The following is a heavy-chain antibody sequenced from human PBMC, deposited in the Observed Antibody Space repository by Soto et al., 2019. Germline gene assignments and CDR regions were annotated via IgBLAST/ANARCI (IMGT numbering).Heavy chain of an antibody. J-gene: IGHJ4*02. CDR1: GFTFSSYA. CDR3: AKDPPLGPITIFGVVIIPFDY. Sequence: GSLRLSCAASGFTFSSYAMSWVRQAPGKGLEWVSAISGSGGSTYYADSVKGRFTISRDNSKNTLYLQMNSLRAEDTAVYYCAKDPPLGPITIFGVVIIPFDYWGQGTLVTVSS. V-gene: IGHV3-23*01. D-gene: IGHD3-3*01. CDR2: ISGSGGST.